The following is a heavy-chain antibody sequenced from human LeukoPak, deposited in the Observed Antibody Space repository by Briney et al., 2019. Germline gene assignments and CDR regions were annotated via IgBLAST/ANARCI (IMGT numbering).Heavy chain of an antibody. D-gene: IGHD5/OR15-5a*01. CDR2: LYYSGTP. Sequence: PSETLSLTCPVSGVSITSGKFYWGWIRQPPGKGLEWIGSLYYSGTPYYNPSLESRVAMSLATSENHFSLSLTSVTAADTAIYYCVRGIPVSGPYYFDSWGQGTLVTVPS. CDR1: GVSITSGKFY. J-gene: IGHJ4*02. CDR3: VRGIPVSGPYYFDS. V-gene: IGHV4-39*02.